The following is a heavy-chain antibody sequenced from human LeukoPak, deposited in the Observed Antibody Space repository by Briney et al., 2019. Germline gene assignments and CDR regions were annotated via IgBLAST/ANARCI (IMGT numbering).Heavy chain of an antibody. J-gene: IGHJ4*02. CDR1: GFTFSSYS. CDR2: ISSSSSTI. D-gene: IGHD1-26*01. Sequence: GGSLRHSCAASGFTFSSYSMNWVRQAPGKGLEWVSYISSSSSTIYYADSVKGRFTISRDNSKNTLYLQMNSLRAEDTAVYYCANGPGSGSYVGWLYGDWGQGTLVTVSS. CDR3: ANGPGSGSYVGWLYGD. V-gene: IGHV3-48*01.